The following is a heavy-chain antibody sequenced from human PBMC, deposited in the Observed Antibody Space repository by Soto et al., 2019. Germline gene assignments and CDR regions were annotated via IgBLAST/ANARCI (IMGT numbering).Heavy chain of an antibody. Sequence: SETLSLTCTVSGGSISSYYWSWIRQPPGKGLEWIGYIYYSGSTNYNPSLKSRVNISVDTSKNQFSLKLSSVTAADTAVYYCAREDSSGWYLWGQGTLVTVSS. D-gene: IGHD6-19*01. CDR1: GGSISSYY. V-gene: IGHV4-59*01. CDR2: IYYSGST. CDR3: AREDSSGWYL. J-gene: IGHJ4*02.